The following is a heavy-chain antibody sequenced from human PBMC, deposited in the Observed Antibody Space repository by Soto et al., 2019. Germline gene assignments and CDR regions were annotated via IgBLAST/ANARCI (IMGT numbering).Heavy chain of an antibody. D-gene: IGHD6-13*01. J-gene: IGHJ6*02. CDR1: GFIFTSYS. CDR3: ARDSGSSSDYYGMDV. Sequence: EVQLADSGGGLVKPGGSLRLSCAASGFIFTSYSMNCVRQAPGKGREWVSSISSSSSYIYYADSVKGRFTISRDNAKNSLYLQMSSLRAEDTAVYYCARDSGSSSDYYGMDVWGQGTTVTVSS. CDR2: ISSSSSYI. V-gene: IGHV3-21*01.